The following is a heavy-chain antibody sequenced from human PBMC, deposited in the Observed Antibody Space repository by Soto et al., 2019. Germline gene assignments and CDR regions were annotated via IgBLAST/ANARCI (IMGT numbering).Heavy chain of an antibody. Sequence: SETLSLTCTVSGGSISSYYWSWIRQPPGKGLEWIGYIYYSGSTNYNPSLKSRVTISVDTSKNQFSLKLSSVTAADTAVYYCARGFYSSSFYFDYWGHGTLVTVSS. J-gene: IGHJ4*01. CDR3: ARGFYSSSFYFDY. CDR2: IYYSGST. CDR1: GGSISSYY. V-gene: IGHV4-59*01. D-gene: IGHD6-6*01.